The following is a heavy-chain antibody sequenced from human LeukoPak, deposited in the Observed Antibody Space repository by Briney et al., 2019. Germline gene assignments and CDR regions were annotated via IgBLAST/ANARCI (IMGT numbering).Heavy chain of an antibody. V-gene: IGHV1-69*05. D-gene: IGHD5-18*01. CDR2: IIRIFDTA. CDR3: ARDDTARYYFDY. J-gene: IGHJ4*02. Sequence: VSSTPSRGTFTIYAISGVPPAPGRGGGWMGGIIRIFDTANYAQKFQGRVTITTDESTSTAYKELSSLRSEDTAVYYCARDDTARYYFDYWGEGTRVTVP. CDR1: RGTFTIYA.